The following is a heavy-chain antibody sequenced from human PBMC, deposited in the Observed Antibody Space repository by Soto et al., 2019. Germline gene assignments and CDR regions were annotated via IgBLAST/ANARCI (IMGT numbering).Heavy chain of an antibody. Sequence: EVQLLQSGGGLGQPGGSLTLSCAASGFTFNNFAMTWGRQAPGKGVEWVSSVSSGGDNTWYADSVKGRFTISRDNPNNTLYLHMNILSPADTAVYYCAKVQLPHSNYGGGYLLDFWGQGTLVTVSS. D-gene: IGHD4-4*01. CDR2: VSSGGDNT. V-gene: IGHV3-23*01. J-gene: IGHJ4*02. CDR1: GFTFNNFA. CDR3: AKVQLPHSNYGGGYLLDF.